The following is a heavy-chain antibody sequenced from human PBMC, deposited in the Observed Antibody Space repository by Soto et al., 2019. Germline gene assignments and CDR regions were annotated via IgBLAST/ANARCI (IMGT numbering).Heavy chain of an antibody. Sequence: GGSLRLSCAASGFTFSSYAMSWVRQAPGKGLEWVSAISGSGGSTYYADSVKGRFTISRDNSKNTLYLQMNSLRAEDTAVYYCAKDLTVVVPAAIAKNYYYYYGMDVWGQGTTVTVSS. CDR2: ISGSGGST. CDR1: GFTFSSYA. V-gene: IGHV3-23*01. D-gene: IGHD2-2*01. CDR3: AKDLTVVVPAAIAKNYYYYYGMDV. J-gene: IGHJ6*02.